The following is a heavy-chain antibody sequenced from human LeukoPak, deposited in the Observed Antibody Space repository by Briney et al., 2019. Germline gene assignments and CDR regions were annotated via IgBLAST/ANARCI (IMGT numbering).Heavy chain of an antibody. CDR2: ISGSGGST. V-gene: IGHV3-23*01. CDR3: AKGRKGYVDAFDI. CDR1: GFTSSSYA. Sequence: GGSLRLSCAASGFTSSSYAMSWVRQAPGKGLEWVSAISGSGGSTYYADSVKGRFTISRDNSKNTLYLQINSLRAEDTAVYYCAKGRKGYVDAFDIWGQGTMVTVSS. D-gene: IGHD3-16*01. J-gene: IGHJ3*02.